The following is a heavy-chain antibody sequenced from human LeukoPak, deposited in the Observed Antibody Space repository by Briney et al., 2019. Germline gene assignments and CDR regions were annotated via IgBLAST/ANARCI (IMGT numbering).Heavy chain of an antibody. J-gene: IGHJ5*02. V-gene: IGHV4-30-2*01. Sequence: SETLSLTCAVSGGSISSGGYSWSWIRQPPGKGLEWIGYIYHSGSTYYNPSLKSRVTISVDTSKNQFSLKLSSVTAADTAVYYCARAGDYFRLYSWGQGTLVTVSS. CDR1: GGSISSGGYS. CDR2: IYHSGST. D-gene: IGHD4-17*01. CDR3: ARAGDYFRLYS.